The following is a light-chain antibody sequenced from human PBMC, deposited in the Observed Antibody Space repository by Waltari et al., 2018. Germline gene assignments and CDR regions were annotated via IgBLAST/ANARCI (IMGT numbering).Light chain of an antibody. CDR1: SSNVGNNP. Sequence: QSAMTQPPSASGTPGQTVTIPCFGGSSNVGNNPVNWYQQLPGTAPEVLIYSTNQRRSGLPDRFSGAKSGTTASLAIRGLQSEDEADYYCAAWDYKLNGVLYGGGTKLTVL. V-gene: IGLV1-44*01. CDR2: STN. CDR3: AAWDYKLNGVL. J-gene: IGLJ3*02.